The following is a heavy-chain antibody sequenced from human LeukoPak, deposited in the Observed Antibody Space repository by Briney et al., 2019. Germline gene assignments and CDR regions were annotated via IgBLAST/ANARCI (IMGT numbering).Heavy chain of an antibody. CDR2: ISYDGSNK. Sequence: PGGSLRLSCAASGFTFSSYGMHWVRQAPGKGLEWVAVISYDGSNKYYADSVKGRFTISRDNSKNTLYLQMNSLRAEGTAVFYCARTEYCTGGSCYGLAFDVWGQGTMVTVSS. V-gene: IGHV3-30*03. CDR3: ARTEYCTGGSCYGLAFDV. CDR1: GFTFSSYG. J-gene: IGHJ3*01. D-gene: IGHD2-15*01.